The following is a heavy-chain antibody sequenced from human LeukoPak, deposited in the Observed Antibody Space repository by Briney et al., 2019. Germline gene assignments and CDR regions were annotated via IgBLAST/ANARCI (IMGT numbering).Heavy chain of an antibody. D-gene: IGHD3-22*01. CDR1: GFTFSSYE. J-gene: IGHJ4*02. CDR2: ISSSGSTI. CDR3: ARVSSYDSSGYHFDY. Sequence: GGSLRLSCAASGFTFSSYEMNWVRQAPGKGLEGVSYISSSGSTIYYADSVKGRFTISRDNAKNSLYLQMNSLRAEDTAVYYCARVSSYDSSGYHFDYWGQGTLVTVSS. V-gene: IGHV3-48*03.